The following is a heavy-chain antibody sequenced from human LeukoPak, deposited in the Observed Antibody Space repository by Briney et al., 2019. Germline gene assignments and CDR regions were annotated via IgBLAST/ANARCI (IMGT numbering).Heavy chain of an antibody. CDR1: GGSISSSSYY. J-gene: IGHJ4*02. D-gene: IGHD3-10*01. CDR2: IYYSGST. Sequence: SETLSLTCTVSGGSISSSSYYWGWIRQPPGKGLEWIGSIYYSGSTYYNPSLKSRVTISVDTSKNQFSLKLSSVTAADTAAYYCARRYGSGSYYNVYFDYWGQGTLVTVSS. V-gene: IGHV4-39*01. CDR3: ARRYGSGSYYNVYFDY.